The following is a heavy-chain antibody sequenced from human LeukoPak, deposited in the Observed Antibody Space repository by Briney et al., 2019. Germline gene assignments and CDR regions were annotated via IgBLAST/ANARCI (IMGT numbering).Heavy chain of an antibody. CDR2: IIPIFGTA. J-gene: IGHJ4*02. Sequence: SVKVSCKASGGTFSSYAISRVRQAPGQGLGWMGGIIPIFGTANYAQKFQGRVTITADESTSTAYMELSSLRSEDTAVYYCARDRTVERLGYWGQGTLVTVSS. CDR3: ARDRTVERLGY. CDR1: GGTFSSYA. D-gene: IGHD4-23*01. V-gene: IGHV1-69*01.